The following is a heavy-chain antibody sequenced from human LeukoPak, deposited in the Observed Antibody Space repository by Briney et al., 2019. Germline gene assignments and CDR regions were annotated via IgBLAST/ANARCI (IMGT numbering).Heavy chain of an antibody. CDR2: INHSGST. J-gene: IGHJ6*03. Sequence: SETLSLTCAVYGGSFSGYYWSWIRQPPGKGLEWIGEINHSGSTNYNPSLKSRVTISVDTSKNQFSLKLSSVTAADTAVYYCARGTGALYYYYYYMDVWGKGTTVTISS. V-gene: IGHV4-34*01. CDR3: ARGTGALYYYYYYMDV. D-gene: IGHD3-9*01. CDR1: GGSFSGYY.